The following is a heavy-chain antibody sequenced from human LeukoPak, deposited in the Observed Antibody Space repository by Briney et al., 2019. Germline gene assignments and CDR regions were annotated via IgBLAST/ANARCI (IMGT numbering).Heavy chain of an antibody. J-gene: IGHJ6*02. Sequence: GGSLRLSCAASGFTFSTYGMHWVRQAPGKGLEWVAFIRYDGSNTYNADSVKGRFTISRDNSKNTLDLQMNSLRAEDTAVYYCARDDEAVAGRRRYYYYYYGMDVWGQGTTVTVSS. V-gene: IGHV3-30*02. CDR3: ARDDEAVAGRRRYYYYYYGMDV. D-gene: IGHD6-19*01. CDR2: IRYDGSNT. CDR1: GFTFSTYG.